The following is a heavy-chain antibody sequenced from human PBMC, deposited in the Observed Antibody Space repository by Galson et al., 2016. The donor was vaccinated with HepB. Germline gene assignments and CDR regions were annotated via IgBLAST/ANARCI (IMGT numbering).Heavy chain of an antibody. CDR2: IKQDGSEK. D-gene: IGHD1-26*01. Sequence: SLRLSCAASGFTFSSYWMNWVRQAPGRGLEWVANIKQDGSEKYYVDSVKGRFTISRDNAKNSLYLQMNSLRAEDTAVYYCARARGSGSYSSSDYWGQGTLVTVSS. J-gene: IGHJ4*02. V-gene: IGHV3-7*05. CDR1: GFTFSSYW. CDR3: ARARGSGSYSSSDY.